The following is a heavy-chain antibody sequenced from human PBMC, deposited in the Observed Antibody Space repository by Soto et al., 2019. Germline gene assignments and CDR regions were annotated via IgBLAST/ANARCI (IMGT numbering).Heavy chain of an antibody. D-gene: IGHD4-17*01. CDR2: ISSSGSTI. CDR1: GFTFSSYE. V-gene: IGHV3-48*03. J-gene: IGHJ2*01. CDR3: ARDNGEGYFDL. Sequence: GSLRLSCAASGFTFSSYEMNWVRQAPGKGLEWVSYISSSGSTIYYADSVKGRFTISRDNAKNSLYLQMNSLRAEDTAVYYCARDNGEGYFDLWGRGTLVTVSS.